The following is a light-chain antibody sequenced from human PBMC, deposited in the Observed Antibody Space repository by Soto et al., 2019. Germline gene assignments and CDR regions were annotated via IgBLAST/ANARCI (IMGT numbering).Light chain of an antibody. CDR3: GTWDGSLSAVV. J-gene: IGLJ2*01. CDR1: NSNIGNNY. CDR2: ENN. Sequence: QSVLTQPPSVSAAPAQTVTISCSGSNSNIGNNYVSWYQQLPGTAPKLLIYENNKRPSGIPDRFSGSKSGTSATLDITGLQTGDEADYYCGTWDGSLSAVVFGGGTKLTVL. V-gene: IGLV1-51*02.